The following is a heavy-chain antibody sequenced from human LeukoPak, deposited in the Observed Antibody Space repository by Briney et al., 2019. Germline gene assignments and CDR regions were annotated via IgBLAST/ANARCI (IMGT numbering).Heavy chain of an antibody. CDR1: GFTFRSYS. V-gene: IGHV3-48*01. J-gene: IGHJ3*02. D-gene: IGHD3-10*01. CDR2: ISSSSSTI. Sequence: QSGGSLRLSCEASGFTFRSYSMNWVRQAPGKGLEWVSYISSSSSTIYYADSVKGRFTISRDNAKNSLYLQMNSLRAEDTALYYCARVEGMEWFGELLSAFDIWGQGTMVTVSS. CDR3: ARVEGMEWFGELLSAFDI.